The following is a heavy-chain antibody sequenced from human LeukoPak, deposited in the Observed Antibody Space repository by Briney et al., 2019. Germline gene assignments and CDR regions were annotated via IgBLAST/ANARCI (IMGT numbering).Heavy chain of an antibody. J-gene: IGHJ6*03. CDR2: IYHTGST. CDR3: ARDRKYYYHMDV. CDR1: GGSISSGTYY. V-gene: IGHV4-39*07. Sequence: SETLSLTCTVSGGSISSGTYYWGWIRQSPGKGLEWIGSIYHTGSTYYNPSFKSRVTMSVDTSKNQFSLKLSSLTAADTAVYYCARDRKYYYHMDVWGKGTTVTVSS.